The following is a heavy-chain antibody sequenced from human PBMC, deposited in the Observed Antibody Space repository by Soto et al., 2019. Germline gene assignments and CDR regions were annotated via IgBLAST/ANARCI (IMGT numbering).Heavy chain of an antibody. CDR2: IIPILNIA. CDR3: ASVAEMATVTNGFYYYIDV. Sequence: QVQLVQSGAEVRKPGSSVKVSCKASGGTFSNHTISWVRQAPGQGLEWMGRIIPILNIAKYAQKFEGRVTITADTSTTTAYMELSRLSSEDTAVYSCASVAEMATVTNGFYYYIDVWGKGTTVTVSS. V-gene: IGHV1-69*02. J-gene: IGHJ6*03. D-gene: IGHD4-17*01. CDR1: GGTFSNHT.